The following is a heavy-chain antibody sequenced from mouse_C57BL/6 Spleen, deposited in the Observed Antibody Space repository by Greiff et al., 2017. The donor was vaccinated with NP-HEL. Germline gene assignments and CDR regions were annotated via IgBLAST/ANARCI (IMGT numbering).Heavy chain of an antibody. CDR1: GYTFTSYG. Sequence: VMLVESGAELARPGASVKLSCKASGYTFTSYGISWVKQRPGQGLEWIGEIYPRSGNTYYHEKFKGKATLTADKSSSTAYMELRSLTSEDSAVYFCARVYYYGSSPYYYAMDYWGQGTSVTVSS. J-gene: IGHJ4*01. V-gene: IGHV1-81*01. D-gene: IGHD1-1*01. CDR3: ARVYYYGSSPYYYAMDY. CDR2: IYPRSGNT.